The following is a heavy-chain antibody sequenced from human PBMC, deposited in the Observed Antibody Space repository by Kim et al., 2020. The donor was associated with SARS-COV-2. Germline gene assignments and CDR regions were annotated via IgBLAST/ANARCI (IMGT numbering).Heavy chain of an antibody. J-gene: IGHJ4*02. D-gene: IGHD3-3*01. CDR3: ATSLSITIFGVDHYYFDY. CDR1: GDSVSSNSAA. CDR2: TYYRSKWYN. V-gene: IGHV6-1*01. Sequence: SQTLSLTCAISGDSVSSNSAAWNWIRQSPPRGLEWLGRTYYRSKWYNDYAVSVKSRITINPDTSKNQFSLQLNSVTPEDTAVYYCATSLSITIFGVDHYYFDYWGQGTLVTVSS.